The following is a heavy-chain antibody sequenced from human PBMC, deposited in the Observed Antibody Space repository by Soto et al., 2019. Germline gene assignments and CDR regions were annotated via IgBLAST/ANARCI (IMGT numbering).Heavy chain of an antibody. Sequence: EVQLVESGGGLVQPGGSLRLSCATSGFAFNLYSMNWVRQAPGKGLEWISYIGNNTNSVYYADSVKGRFTISRDNAKNSLYLQMNSLRADDPAVYYCMGAGHSSQWGLGTLVTVSS. CDR2: IGNNTNSV. J-gene: IGHJ4*02. V-gene: IGHV3-48*01. CDR1: GFAFNLYS. CDR3: MGAGHSSQ. D-gene: IGHD6-19*01.